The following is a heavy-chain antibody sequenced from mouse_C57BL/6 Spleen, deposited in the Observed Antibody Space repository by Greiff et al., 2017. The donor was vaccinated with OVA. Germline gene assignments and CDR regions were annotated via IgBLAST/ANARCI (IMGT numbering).Heavy chain of an antibody. Sequence: QVQLQQSGAELARPGASVKLSCKASGYTFTSYGISWVKQRTEQGLEWIGEIYPRSGNTYYNEKFKGKATLTADKSSSTAYMELRSLTSEDSAVYFCARDDYDEGYAMDYWGQGTSVTVSS. D-gene: IGHD2-4*01. CDR3: ARDDYDEGYAMDY. CDR2: IYPRSGNT. J-gene: IGHJ4*01. V-gene: IGHV1-81*01. CDR1: GYTFTSYG.